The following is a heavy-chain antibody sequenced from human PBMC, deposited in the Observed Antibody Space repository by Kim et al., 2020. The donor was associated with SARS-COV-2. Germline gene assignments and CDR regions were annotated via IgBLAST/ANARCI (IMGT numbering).Heavy chain of an antibody. V-gene: IGHV3-66*01. CDR2: IYSGSVAT. D-gene: IGHD3-10*01. J-gene: IGHJ4*02. CDR3: ARDRGNVGQLDY. CDR1: GLTVSGNF. Sequence: GGSLRLSCAASGLTVSGNFINWVRHVPEKGLEWVSVIYSGSVATYYADSVRGRFTLSRDNSKNTIYLQMNDLRVEDTAVYYCARDRGNVGQLDYWGQGTLVLVSS.